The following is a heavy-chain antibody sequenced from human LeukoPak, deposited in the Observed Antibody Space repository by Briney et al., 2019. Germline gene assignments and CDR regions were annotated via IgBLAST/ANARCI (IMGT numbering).Heavy chain of an antibody. CDR2: IHSGGQT. V-gene: IGHV3-66*01. J-gene: IGHJ4*02. CDR3: ARGPRGYYDSSGYYHY. CDR1: GFIVSSNY. D-gene: IGHD3-22*01. Sequence: PGGSLRLSCAASGFIVSSNYMSWVRQAPGKGLEWVSTIHSGGQTYHPDSVRDRFTISRDNSKNTLYLQMGSLRAEDMAVYYCARGPRGYYDSSGYYHYWGQGTLVTVSS.